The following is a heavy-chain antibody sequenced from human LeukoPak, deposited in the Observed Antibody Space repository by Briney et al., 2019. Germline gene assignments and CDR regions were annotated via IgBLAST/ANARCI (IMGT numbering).Heavy chain of an antibody. Sequence: SSETLSLTCTVSGGSISSYYRSWIRQPPGKGLEWIGYIYYSGSTNYNPSLKSRVTISVDTSKNQFSLKLSSVTAADTAVYYCAADDYDSSGYYRPYFDYWGQGTLVTVSS. CDR2: IYYSGST. CDR3: AADDYDSSGYYRPYFDY. V-gene: IGHV4-59*01. J-gene: IGHJ4*02. D-gene: IGHD3-22*01. CDR1: GGSISSYY.